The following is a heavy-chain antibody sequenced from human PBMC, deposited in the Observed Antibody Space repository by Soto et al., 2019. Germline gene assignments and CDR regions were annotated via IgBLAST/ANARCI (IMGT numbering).Heavy chain of an antibody. J-gene: IGHJ3*02. CDR2: INEDGTKK. CDR1: GFISSNYW. V-gene: IGHV3-7*03. CDR3: VRYTTPYEDRSVASYDDFDI. D-gene: IGHD3-3*01. Sequence: GGSLRLSCVVSGFISSNYWMTWVRQAAGKGLEWVANINEDGTKKNYADSVRGRFTISRDNPKNSLSLQMDNLRAEDTAVYYCVRYTTPYEDRSVASYDDFDIWGQGTKVTVSS.